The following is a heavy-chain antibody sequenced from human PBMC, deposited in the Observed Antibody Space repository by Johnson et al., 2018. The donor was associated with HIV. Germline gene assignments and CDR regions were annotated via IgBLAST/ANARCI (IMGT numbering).Heavy chain of an antibody. CDR1: GFTFDDYG. J-gene: IGHJ3*02. CDR2: IKQDGSEK. V-gene: IGHV3-7*01. CDR3: AKDIEGSSLWTPHDPDDAFDI. Sequence: MLLVESGGGVVRPGGSLRLSCASSGFTFDDYGMSWVRQAPGKGLEWVANIKQDGSEKYYVDSVKGRFTISRDNAKNSLYLQMKSLRAEDTAVYYCAKDIEGSSLWTPHDPDDAFDIWGQGKMVTVSS. D-gene: IGHD6-13*01.